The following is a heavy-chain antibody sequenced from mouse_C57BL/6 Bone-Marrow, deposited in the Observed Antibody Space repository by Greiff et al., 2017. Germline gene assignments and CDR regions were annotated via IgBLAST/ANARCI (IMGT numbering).Heavy chain of an antibody. J-gene: IGHJ1*03. CDR1: GYAFTNYL. CDR3: ARNYYGYDGYFDV. CDR2: INPGSGGT. V-gene: IGHV1-54*01. Sequence: VQLQQSGAELVRPGTSVKVSCKASGYAFTNYLIEWVKQRPGQGLEWIGVINPGSGGTNYNEKFKGKATLTADKSSSTAYMQLSSLTSEDSAVYFCARNYYGYDGYFDVWGTGTTVTVSS. D-gene: IGHD2-2*01.